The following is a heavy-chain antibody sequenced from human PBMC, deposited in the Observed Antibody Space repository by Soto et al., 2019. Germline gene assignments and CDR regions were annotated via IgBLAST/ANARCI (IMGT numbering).Heavy chain of an antibody. CDR1: GGSISSSSYY. CDR2: IYYSGST. J-gene: IGHJ6*03. D-gene: IGHD3-9*01. CDR3: ARLIERYFDWLKNYYYMDV. Sequence: PSETLSLTCTVSGGSISSSSYYWGWIRQPPGKGLEWIGSIYYSGSTYYNPSLKSRVTISVDTSKNQFSLKLSSVTAADTAVYNCARLIERYFDWLKNYYYMDVGGKGTTVTVSS. V-gene: IGHV4-39*01.